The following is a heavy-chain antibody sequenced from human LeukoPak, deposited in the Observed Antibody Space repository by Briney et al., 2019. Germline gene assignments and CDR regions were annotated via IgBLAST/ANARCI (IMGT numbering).Heavy chain of an antibody. D-gene: IGHD6-13*01. CDR2: INPNSGGT. J-gene: IGHJ6*02. Sequence: ASVKVSCKASGYTFTGYYMHWVRQAPGQGLEWMGWINPNSGGTNYAQKFQGWVTMTRDTSISTAYMELSRLRSDDTAVYYCARGISSSRAGYYHYGMDVWGQGTTVTVSS. CDR1: GYTFTGYY. CDR3: ARGISSSRAGYYHYGMDV. V-gene: IGHV1-2*04.